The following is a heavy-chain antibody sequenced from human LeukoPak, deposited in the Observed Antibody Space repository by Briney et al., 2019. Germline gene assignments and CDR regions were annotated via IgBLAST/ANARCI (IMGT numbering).Heavy chain of an antibody. V-gene: IGHV3-74*01. CDR3: AKDGDDGIES. CDR1: GFIFSDYA. CDR2: IISDGSTT. Sequence: GGSLRLSCAASGFIFSDYAMHWVRQAPGKGLVWVSRIISDGSTTDYADSVKGRFTISRDNSKNTLSLQMNSLRVEDMAVYYCAKDGDDGIESWGQGTLVTVSS. J-gene: IGHJ4*02. D-gene: IGHD7-27*01.